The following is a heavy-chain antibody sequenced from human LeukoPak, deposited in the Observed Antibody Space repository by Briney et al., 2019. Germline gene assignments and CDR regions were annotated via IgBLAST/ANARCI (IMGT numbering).Heavy chain of an antibody. V-gene: IGHV4-59*07. J-gene: IGHJ5*02. Sequence: SDTLSLTCTVSGASINTYFWSWFRQPPGKGLEWVGSIYYSGSTYYNPSLKSRVTISVDTSKNQFSLKLNSVTAADSAVYYCARGTTRGWFDPWGQGTLVTVSS. CDR1: GASINTYF. D-gene: IGHD1-14*01. CDR3: ARGTTRGWFDP. CDR2: IYYSGST.